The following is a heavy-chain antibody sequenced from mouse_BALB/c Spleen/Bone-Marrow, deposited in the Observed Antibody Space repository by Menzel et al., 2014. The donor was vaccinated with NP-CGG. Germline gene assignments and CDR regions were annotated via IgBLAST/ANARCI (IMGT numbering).Heavy chain of an antibody. J-gene: IGHJ3*01. D-gene: IGHD2-4*01. V-gene: IGHV1-4*01. Sequence: QVQLQQPGAELARPGASVKMSCRTSGYTFTTYTVHWVKQRPGQGLEWIGYINPSSDYTNYNQKFKDKATLTADKSSSTAYMQLSSLTSEDSAVYYCERRGVYDYPWFVYWGQGTLVTVSA. CDR1: GYTFTTYT. CDR3: ERRGVYDYPWFVY. CDR2: INPSSDYT.